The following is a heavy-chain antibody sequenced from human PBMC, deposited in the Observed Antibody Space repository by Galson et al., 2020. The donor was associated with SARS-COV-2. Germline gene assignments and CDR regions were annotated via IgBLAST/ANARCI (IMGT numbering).Heavy chain of an antibody. CDR2: ISDDGTNT. CDR3: AKSLWFGETLSPFDY. Sequence: GESLKISCAASGFTFSNFAMHWVRQAPGKGLEWVAVISDDGTNTYYRDSVKGRFSISRDNSKNTLYLQMNSLRVEDTAVYHCAKSLWFGETLSPFDYWGQGAQATVSS. CDR1: GFTFSNFA. J-gene: IGHJ4*02. V-gene: IGHV3-30*18. D-gene: IGHD3-10*01.